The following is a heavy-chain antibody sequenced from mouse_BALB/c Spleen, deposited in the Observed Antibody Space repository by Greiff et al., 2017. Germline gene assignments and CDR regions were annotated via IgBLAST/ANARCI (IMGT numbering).Heavy chain of an antibody. CDR1: GFTFSDFY. V-gene: IGHV7-1*02. CDR2: SRNKANDYTT. D-gene: IGHD4-1*01. J-gene: IGHJ1*01. CDR3: AGDASNWWYFDV. Sequence: EVKVVESGGGLVQPGGSLRLSCATSGFTFSDFYMEWVRQPPGKRLEWIGVSRNKANDYTTEYSASVKGRFIVSRDTSQSILYLQMNALRAEDIAIYYCAGDASNWWYFDVWGEGTTVTVSS.